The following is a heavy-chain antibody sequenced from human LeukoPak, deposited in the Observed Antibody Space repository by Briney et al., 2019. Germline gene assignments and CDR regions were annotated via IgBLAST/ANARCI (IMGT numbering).Heavy chain of an antibody. CDR3: ARASTVTTEIDY. V-gene: IGHV1-2*02. Sequence: EASVKVSCKASGYTFTSYDINWVRQATGQGLEWMGWINPNSGGTNYAQKFQGRVTMTRDTSISTAYMELSRLRSDDTAVYYCARASTVTTEIDYWGQGTLVTVSS. CDR2: INPNSGGT. D-gene: IGHD4-17*01. J-gene: IGHJ4*02. CDR1: GYTFTSYD.